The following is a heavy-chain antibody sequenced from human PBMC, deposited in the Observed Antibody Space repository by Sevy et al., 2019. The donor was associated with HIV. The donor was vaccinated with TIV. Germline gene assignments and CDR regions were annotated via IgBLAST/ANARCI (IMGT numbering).Heavy chain of an antibody. CDR1: AFSFNTYA. CDR3: AKEAPMGYV. CDR2: ISGSGGST. V-gene: IGHV3-23*01. D-gene: IGHD3-10*01. J-gene: IGHJ6*02. Sequence: GGSLRLSCAASAFSFNTYAMSWVRQAPGKGLEWVSTISGSGGSTYYADSVKGRFTISRDNSKNTVYLQMNTLRAEDTAVYYCAKEAPMGYVWGQGTTVTVSS.